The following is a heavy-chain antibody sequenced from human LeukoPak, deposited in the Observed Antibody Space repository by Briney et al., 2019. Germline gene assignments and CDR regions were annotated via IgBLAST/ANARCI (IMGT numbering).Heavy chain of an antibody. CDR3: ARDYDSSGYSPEVSVDY. J-gene: IGHJ4*02. CDR1: GGTFTSYA. V-gene: IGHV1-69*04. D-gene: IGHD3-22*01. CDR2: IIPILGIA. Sequence: ASVKVSCKASGGTFTSYAISWVRQAPGQGLEWMGRIIPILGIANYAQKFQGRVTITADKSTSTAYMELSSLRSEDTAVYYYARDYDSSGYSPEVSVDYWGQGTLVTVSS.